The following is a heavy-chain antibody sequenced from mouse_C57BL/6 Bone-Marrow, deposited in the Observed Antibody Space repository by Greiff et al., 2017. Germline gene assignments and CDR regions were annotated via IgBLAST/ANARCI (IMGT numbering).Heavy chain of an antibody. CDR3: ARGFITTAPLRAMDY. CDR1: GYSFTGYY. J-gene: IGHJ4*01. Sequence: EVQRVESGPELVKPGASVKISCKASGYSFTGYYMNWVKQSPEKSLEWIGEINPSTGGTTYNQKFKAKATLTVDKSASTAYMQLKSLTSEASAVYYCARGFITTAPLRAMDYWGQGTSVTVSS. V-gene: IGHV1-42*01. CDR2: INPSTGGT. D-gene: IGHD1-1*01.